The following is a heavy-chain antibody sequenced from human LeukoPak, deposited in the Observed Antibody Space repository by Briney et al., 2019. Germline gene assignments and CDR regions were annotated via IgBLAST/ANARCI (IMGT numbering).Heavy chain of an antibody. D-gene: IGHD3-3*01. Sequence: ASVKVSCKASGYTFTSYDINWVRPATGQGLEWMGWMNPNSGNTGYAQKFQGRVTMTRNTSISTAYMELSSLRSEDTAVYYCARSPYDFWSGYHYYYGMDVWGQGTTVTVSS. J-gene: IGHJ6*02. CDR2: MNPNSGNT. CDR1: GYTFTSYD. V-gene: IGHV1-8*01. CDR3: ARSPYDFWSGYHYYYGMDV.